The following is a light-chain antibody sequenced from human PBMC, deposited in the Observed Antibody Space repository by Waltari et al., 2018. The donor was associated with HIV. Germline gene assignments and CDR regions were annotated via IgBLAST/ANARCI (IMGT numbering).Light chain of an antibody. V-gene: IGLV3-1*01. Sequence: SYEVTQPPSVAVSPGRTATITCSGYELGDKYTCWYQQKPGQSPLLVIYQDNKRPSGIPERFSGSSSGHTATLTISGTLPMDEADYYCQAWGSTTSGVFGRGTRLTVL. CDR2: QDN. CDR1: ELGDKY. CDR3: QAWGSTTSGV. J-gene: IGLJ3*02.